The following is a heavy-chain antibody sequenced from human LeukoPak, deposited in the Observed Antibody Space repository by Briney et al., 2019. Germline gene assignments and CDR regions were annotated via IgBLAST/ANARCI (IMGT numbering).Heavy chain of an antibody. D-gene: IGHD2-2*01. CDR2: INPSDGST. J-gene: IGHJ6*02. V-gene: IGHV1-46*01. CDR3: ARLEAKVQLNYYYYGMDV. Sequence: GASVKVSCKASGYTFTSYYMHWVRQAPGQGLEWMGIINPSDGSTSYAQKFQGRVTMTRDTSTSTVYMELSSLRSEDTAVYYCARLEAKVQLNYYYYGMDVWGQGTTVTVSS. CDR1: GYTFTSYY.